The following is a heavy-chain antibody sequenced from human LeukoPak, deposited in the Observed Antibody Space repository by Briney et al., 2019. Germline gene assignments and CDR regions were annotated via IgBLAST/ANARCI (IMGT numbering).Heavy chain of an antibody. J-gene: IGHJ3*02. D-gene: IGHD2-21*01. CDR1: GGSISSGSYY. V-gene: IGHV4-61*02. Sequence: SETLSLTCTVSGGSISSGSYYWSWIRQPAGKGLEWIGRIYTSGSTNYNPSLKSRVTISVDTSKNQFSLKLSSVTAADTAVYYCARGPYCGGDCSFQGAFDIWGQGTMVTVSS. CDR2: IYTSGST. CDR3: ARGPYCGGDCSFQGAFDI.